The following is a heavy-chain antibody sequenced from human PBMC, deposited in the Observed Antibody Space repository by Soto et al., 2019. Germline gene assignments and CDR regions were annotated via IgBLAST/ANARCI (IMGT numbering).Heavy chain of an antibody. Sequence: QVQLVQSGAEVKKPGASVKVSCKASGYTFTSYDTNWVRQATGQGLEWMGWMNPNSGNTGYAQKFQGRVTMTRNTSISTAYMELSSLRSEDTAVYYCARGNKDFWSGYWWFDPWGQGTLVTVSS. CDR2: MNPNSGNT. CDR1: GYTFTSYD. CDR3: ARGNKDFWSGYWWFDP. V-gene: IGHV1-8*01. J-gene: IGHJ5*02. D-gene: IGHD3-3*01.